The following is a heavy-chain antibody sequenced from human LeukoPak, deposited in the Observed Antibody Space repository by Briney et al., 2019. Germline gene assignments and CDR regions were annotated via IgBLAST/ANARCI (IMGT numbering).Heavy chain of an antibody. CDR3: ARDIDLTYYDSVGFYY. CDR2: ISAGGGST. CDR1: GLTFSDYS. J-gene: IGHJ4*02. V-gene: IGHV3-23*01. D-gene: IGHD3-22*01. Sequence: GGSLRLSCAASGLTFSDYSMTWVRQAPGKGLFWVSGISAGGGSTYYADSVKGRFTISRDNSRNTLYLQMNSLRAEDTAVYYCARDIDLTYYDSVGFYYWGQGTLVTVSS.